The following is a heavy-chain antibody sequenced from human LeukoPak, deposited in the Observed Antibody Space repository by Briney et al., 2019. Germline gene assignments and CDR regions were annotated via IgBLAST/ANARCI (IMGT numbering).Heavy chain of an antibody. CDR2: IKQDGSEK. J-gene: IGHJ4*02. Sequence: GGSLRLSCAASGFTFNRYWMSWVRQPPGKGLEWVGNIKQDGSEKYYVDSVKGRFTISRDNAKNSLYLQMNSLRAEDTAVYYCARVAWFGELLFDYFDYWGQGTLVTVSS. V-gene: IGHV3-7*01. CDR3: ARVAWFGELLFDYFDY. CDR1: GFTFNRYW. D-gene: IGHD3-10*01.